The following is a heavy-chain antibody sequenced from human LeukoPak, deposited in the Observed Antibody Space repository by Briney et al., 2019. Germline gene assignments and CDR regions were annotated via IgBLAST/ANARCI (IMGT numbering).Heavy chain of an antibody. V-gene: IGHV4-39*01. D-gene: IGHD3-10*01. CDR1: GGSISSSSYY. Sequence: SETLSLTCTVSGGSISSSSYYWGWIRQPPGKVLEWIGSIYYSGSTYYNPSLKSRVTISVDTSKNQFSLKLSSVTAADTAVYYCASPTLWFGEWYYFDYWGQGTLVTVSS. J-gene: IGHJ4*02. CDR2: IYYSGST. CDR3: ASPTLWFGEWYYFDY.